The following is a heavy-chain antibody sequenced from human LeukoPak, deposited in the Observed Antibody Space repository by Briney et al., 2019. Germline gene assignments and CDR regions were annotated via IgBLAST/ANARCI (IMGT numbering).Heavy chain of an antibody. J-gene: IGHJ3*02. V-gene: IGHV1-8*01. Sequence: ASVKVPCRASGYTFTSYDINWVRQATGQGLEWMGWMGPNNGNTGYAQKFQGRVTMTRNTSISTAYMELSSLRSEDTAVYYCARGRKTGTRVAVDIWGQGTMVTVSS. CDR1: GYTFTSYD. CDR2: MGPNNGNT. CDR3: ARGRKTGTRVAVDI.